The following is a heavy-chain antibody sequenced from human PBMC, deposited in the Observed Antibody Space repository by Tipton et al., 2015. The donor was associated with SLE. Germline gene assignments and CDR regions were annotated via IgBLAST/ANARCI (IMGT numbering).Heavy chain of an antibody. D-gene: IGHD3-10*01. CDR1: GFTFSSYG. Sequence: SLRLSCAASGFTFSSYGMHWVRQAPGKGLEWVAFLRYDGSNKYYADSVKGRFTISRDNSKNTLYLQMNSLRAEDTAVYYCAKDNVDYYGSGSYIDYWGQGTLVTVSS. CDR2: LRYDGSNK. J-gene: IGHJ4*02. CDR3: AKDNVDYYGSGSYIDY. V-gene: IGHV3-30*02.